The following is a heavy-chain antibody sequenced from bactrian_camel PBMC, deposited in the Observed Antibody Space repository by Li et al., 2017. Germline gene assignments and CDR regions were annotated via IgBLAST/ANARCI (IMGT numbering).Heavy chain of an antibody. J-gene: IGHJ4*01. CDR1: GYSSSSYC. V-gene: IGHV3S53*01. CDR3: AADQLYGTCRDVLEFPA. D-gene: IGHD6*01. Sequence: HVQLVESGGGSVQAGGSRRLSCVASGYSSSSYCVAWIRQAPGKEREGVVSIDRSVRTSYAESVKGRFIITRDKARDLVYLQMNGLQPEDTGAYYCAADQLYGTCRDVLEFPARGQGTQVTVS. CDR2: IDRSVRT.